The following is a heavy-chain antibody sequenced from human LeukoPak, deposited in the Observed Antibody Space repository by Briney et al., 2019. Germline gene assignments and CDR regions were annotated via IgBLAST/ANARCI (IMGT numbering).Heavy chain of an antibody. V-gene: IGHV3-23*01. CDR3: AKVGVVRSEYFDY. CDR1: GFTFSTYA. CDR2: ISGSGGST. J-gene: IGHJ4*02. D-gene: IGHD3-22*01. Sequence: GGSLRLSCAASGFTFSTYAMSWVRQAPGKGLEWVSAISGSGGSTYYADSVKGRFTISRDNSKNTLYLQMNSLRAEDTAVYYCAKVGVVRSEYFDYWGQGTLVTVSS.